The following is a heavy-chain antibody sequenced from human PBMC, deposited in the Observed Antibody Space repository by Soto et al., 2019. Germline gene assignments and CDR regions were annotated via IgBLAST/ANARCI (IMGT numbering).Heavy chain of an antibody. V-gene: IGHV3-23*01. J-gene: IGHJ6*03. Sequence: GGSLRLSCAASGFTFSSYAMSWVRQAPGKGLEWVSGISGSGGSTYYADSVKGRFSISRDNSKNTLYLRMNSLRAEDTAVFYCAKTRSCSRTSCYPDYHYMDVWGKGTTVTVSS. D-gene: IGHD2-2*01. CDR2: ISGSGGST. CDR1: GFTFSSYA. CDR3: AKTRSCSRTSCYPDYHYMDV.